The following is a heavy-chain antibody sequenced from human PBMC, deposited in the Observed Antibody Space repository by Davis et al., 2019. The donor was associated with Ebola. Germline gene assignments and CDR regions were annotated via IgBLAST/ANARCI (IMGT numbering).Heavy chain of an antibody. Sequence: SGPTLVKPTQTLTLTCTLFGFSLSTSEVSVGWIRQPPGKALEWLALIYWDDDKRYSPSLKSRLTITKDTSKNQVVLTMTNIDPVDTATYYCAHRGYSYGYFDYWGQGTLVTVSS. CDR2: IYWDDDK. D-gene: IGHD5-18*01. J-gene: IGHJ4*02. CDR1: GFSLSTSEVS. V-gene: IGHV2-5*02. CDR3: AHRGYSYGYFDY.